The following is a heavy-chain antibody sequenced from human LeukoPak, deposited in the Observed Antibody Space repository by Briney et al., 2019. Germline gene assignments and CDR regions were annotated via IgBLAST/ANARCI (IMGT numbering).Heavy chain of an antibody. CDR2: ISPGDSDT. CDR3: ARRNGYNAGALDFDY. CDR1: GYILTSYW. J-gene: IGHJ4*02. Sequence: GESLKISCKGSGYILTSYWIGWVRQMPGKGLEWTGIISPGDSDTAYSPSFQGQVTISADKSISTAYLQWSSLKASDTAMYYCARRNGYNAGALDFDYWGQGTLVTVSS. V-gene: IGHV5-51*01. D-gene: IGHD5-24*01.